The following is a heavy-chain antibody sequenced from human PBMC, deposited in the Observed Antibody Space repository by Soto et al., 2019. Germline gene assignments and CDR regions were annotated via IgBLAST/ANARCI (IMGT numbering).Heavy chain of an antibody. CDR3: AKDLPMTIVGGYYGMDV. CDR2: ISYDGSNK. D-gene: IGHD3-22*01. CDR1: GFTFSNYG. J-gene: IGHJ6*02. V-gene: IGHV3-30*18. Sequence: GGSLRLSCAASGFTFSNYGMHWVRQAPGKGLEWVAVISYDGSNKYYADSVKGRFTISRDNSKNTLFLQMNSLRPEDTAVYCCAKDLPMTIVGGYYGMDVWGQGTTVTVSS.